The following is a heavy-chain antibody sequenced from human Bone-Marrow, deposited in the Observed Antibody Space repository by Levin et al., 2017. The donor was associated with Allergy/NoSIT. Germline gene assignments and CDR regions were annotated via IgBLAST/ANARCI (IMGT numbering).Heavy chain of an antibody. CDR2: ISVSGDDT. D-gene: IGHD5-12*01. J-gene: IGHJ4*02. CDR1: SFTFSTFA. V-gene: IGHV3-23*01. CDR3: ARVTRGYGDYID. Sequence: PGGSLRLSCAASSFTFSTFAMTWVRQAPGKGLEWVSAISVSGDDTYYTDSVKGRFTISRDNSKNTLYLQMNSLRAEDTDLDYCARVTRGYGDYIDWGQGTLVTVSS.